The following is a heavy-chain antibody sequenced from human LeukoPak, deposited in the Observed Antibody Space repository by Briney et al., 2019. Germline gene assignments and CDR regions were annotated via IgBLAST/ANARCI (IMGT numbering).Heavy chain of an antibody. Sequence: GGSLRPSCAASGPTFRNAFINWVRQAPGKGLEWVSYISSSGSTIYYADSVKGRFTISRDNAKNSLYLQMNSLRAEDTAVYYCARDGVAAGGFDYWGRGTLVTVSS. V-gene: IGHV3-48*03. CDR1: GPTFRNAF. CDR3: ARDGVAAGGFDY. CDR2: ISSSGSTI. J-gene: IGHJ4*02. D-gene: IGHD6-13*01.